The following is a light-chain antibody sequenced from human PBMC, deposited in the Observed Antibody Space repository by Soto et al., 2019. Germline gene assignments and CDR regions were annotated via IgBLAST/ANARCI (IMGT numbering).Light chain of an antibody. CDR3: QQYGDSPLT. CDR1: QNVYINS. J-gene: IGKJ3*01. Sequence: EVVLTQSPGTLSLSPGERATLSCRASQNVYINSLAWYQQKPGQPPRLLIYGASTRAAAIPDRFSGSGSGADFALSIDGLEPEDFAIYYCQQYGDSPLTFGPGTRV. V-gene: IGKV3-20*01. CDR2: GAS.